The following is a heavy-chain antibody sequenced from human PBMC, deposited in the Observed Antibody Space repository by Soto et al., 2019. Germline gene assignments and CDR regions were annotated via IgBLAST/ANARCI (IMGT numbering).Heavy chain of an antibody. D-gene: IGHD3-10*01. V-gene: IGHV3-30-3*01. CDR2: ISYDGSNK. Sequence: GGSLRLSCAASGFTFSSYAMHWVRQAPGKGLEWVAVISYDGSNKYYADSVKGRFTISRDNSKNTLYLQMNSLRAEDTAVYYCARECCGSGSYYYGMDVWGQGTTVTVSS. CDR3: ARECCGSGSYYYGMDV. CDR1: GFTFSSYA. J-gene: IGHJ6*02.